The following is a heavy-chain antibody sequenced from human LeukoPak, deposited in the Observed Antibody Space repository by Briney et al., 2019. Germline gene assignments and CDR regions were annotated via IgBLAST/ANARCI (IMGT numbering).Heavy chain of an antibody. Sequence: PSQTLSLTCAVSGGSISSGGYSWSWIRQPPGKGLEWIGYIYHTGSTYYNPSLKSRVTISVDRSKNQFSLKLSSVTAADTAVYFCARATVFDAFDILGQGTMVTVSS. D-gene: IGHD4-17*01. CDR1: GGSISSGGYS. CDR3: ARATVFDAFDI. V-gene: IGHV4-30-2*01. J-gene: IGHJ3*02. CDR2: IYHTGST.